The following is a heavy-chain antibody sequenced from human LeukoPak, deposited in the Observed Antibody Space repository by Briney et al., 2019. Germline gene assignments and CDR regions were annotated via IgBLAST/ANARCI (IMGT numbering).Heavy chain of an antibody. CDR2: MYFGERT. D-gene: IGHD7-27*01. CDR3: ARIPGDRPDD. J-gene: IGHJ4*02. CDR1: GASITSYY. Sequence: SETLSLTCTVSGASITSYYWTWIRQPPGKGLEWVGYMYFGERTNYNPSLKSRATISIDTSKEQFSLKLKSVTAADTAVYYCARIPGDRPDDWGQGTLVTVS. V-gene: IGHV4-59*01.